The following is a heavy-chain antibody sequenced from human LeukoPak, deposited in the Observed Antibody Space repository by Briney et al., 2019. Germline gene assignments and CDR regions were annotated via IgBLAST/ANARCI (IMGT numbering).Heavy chain of an antibody. D-gene: IGHD3-22*01. J-gene: IGHJ4*02. CDR2: IRSKANSYAT. Sequence: PAGSLSLSCAASGFTFSGSAMHWVRQASGKGLEWVGRIRSKANSYATAYAASVKGRFTISRAASKNTAYLPMNSLNTEDTAVYYCTASSYSSGYYVNYGGQGTLVTVSS. CDR3: TASSYSSGYYVNY. V-gene: IGHV3-73*01. CDR1: GFTFSGSA.